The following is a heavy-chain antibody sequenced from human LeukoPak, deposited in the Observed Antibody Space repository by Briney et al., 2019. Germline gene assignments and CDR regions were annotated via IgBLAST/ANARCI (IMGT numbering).Heavy chain of an antibody. D-gene: IGHD3-3*01. CDR3: ARRTTIFPRRYFFDY. Sequence: GGSLRLSCAASGFNFSYSWMSWVRQAPGKGLEWVANIKEDGSEPYYAESVMGRFTISRDNAENSLFLQMTSLRGEDTAVYFCARRTTIFPRRYFFDYWGQGTLVTVSS. CDR2: IKEDGSEP. J-gene: IGHJ4*02. V-gene: IGHV3-7*01. CDR1: GFNFSYSW.